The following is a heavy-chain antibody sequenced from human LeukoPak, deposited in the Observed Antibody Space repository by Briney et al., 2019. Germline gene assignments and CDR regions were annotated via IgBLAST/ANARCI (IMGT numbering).Heavy chain of an antibody. Sequence: GGSLRLSCAASGFTVSSNYMSWVRQAPGKGLEWVSVIYSGGSTYYADSVKGRFTISRDNSKNTLYLQMNSLRAEDTAVYYCARNPWDIVVVPAKQTISYYYYMDVWGKGTTVTVSS. CDR1: GFTVSSNY. CDR2: IYSGGST. D-gene: IGHD2-2*01. J-gene: IGHJ6*03. V-gene: IGHV3-66*02. CDR3: ARNPWDIVVVPAKQTISYYYYMDV.